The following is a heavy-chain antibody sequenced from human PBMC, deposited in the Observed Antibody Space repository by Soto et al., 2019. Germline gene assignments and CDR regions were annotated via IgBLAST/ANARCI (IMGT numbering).Heavy chain of an antibody. CDR3: ARGGSLWFGELSAYYYGMDV. CDR2: INPNSGGT. Sequence: ASVKVSCKYSGDTFSNYAINWVRPDPGQGLEWMGWINPNSGGTNYAQKFQGWVTMTRDTSISTAYMELSRLRSDDTAVYYCARGGSLWFGELSAYYYGMDVWGQGTTVTVSS. D-gene: IGHD3-10*01. V-gene: IGHV1-2*04. CDR1: GDTFSNYA. J-gene: IGHJ6*02.